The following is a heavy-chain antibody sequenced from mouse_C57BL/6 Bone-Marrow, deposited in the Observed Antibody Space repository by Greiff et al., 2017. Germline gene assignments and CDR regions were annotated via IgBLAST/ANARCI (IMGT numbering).Heavy chain of an antibody. Sequence: EVQLVESGGGLVQPGGSLKLSCAASGFTFSDYYMYWVRQTPEKRLEWVAYISNGGGSTYYPDTVKGRFTISRDNAKNTLYLQMSRLKSEDTAMYYCARHVTVGMDYWGQGTSVTVSS. CDR1: GFTFSDYY. V-gene: IGHV5-12*01. J-gene: IGHJ4*01. CDR3: ARHVTVGMDY. CDR2: ISNGGGST. D-gene: IGHD1-1*01.